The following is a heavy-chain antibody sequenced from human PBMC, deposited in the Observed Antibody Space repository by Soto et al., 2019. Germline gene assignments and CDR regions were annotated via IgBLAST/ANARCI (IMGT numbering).Heavy chain of an antibody. V-gene: IGHV4-59*01. J-gene: IGHJ3*02. Sequence: SETLSLTCTVSGGSISSYYWSWIRQPPGKGLEWIGYIYYSGSTNYNPSLKSRVTISVDTSKNQFSLKLSSVTAADTAVYYCARRTTSDAFDIWGQGTMVTVSS. D-gene: IGHD1-7*01. CDR3: ARRTTSDAFDI. CDR1: GGSISSYY. CDR2: IYYSGST.